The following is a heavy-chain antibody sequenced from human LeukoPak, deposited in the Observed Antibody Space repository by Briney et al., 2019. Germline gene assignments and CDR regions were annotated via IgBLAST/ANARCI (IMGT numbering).Heavy chain of an antibody. CDR2: IKQDGSEK. V-gene: IGHV3-7*04. CDR1: GFTFSSYW. D-gene: IGHD1-26*01. J-gene: IGHJ6*02. CDR3: ARDTSGTASGSYSDYYYGMDV. Sequence: GRSLRLSCAASGFTFSSYWMSWVRQAPGKGLEWVANIKQDGSEKYYVDSVKGRFTISRDNAKNSLYLQMNSLRAEDTAVYYCARDTSGTASGSYSDYYYGMDVWGQGTTVTVSS.